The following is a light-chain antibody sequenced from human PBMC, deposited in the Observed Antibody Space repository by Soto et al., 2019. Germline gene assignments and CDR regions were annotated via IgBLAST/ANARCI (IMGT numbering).Light chain of an antibody. J-gene: IGKJ1*01. CDR2: AAS. Sequence: DIQMTQSPSSLSASVGDIFTIACRASQNITNFLNWYQHNPGKAPNLLIFAASHLQSGVSSRFSGSGSGTDFTLTISSLHPEDFATFYCQESATTRWAFGQGTKVDI. CDR3: QESATTRWA. V-gene: IGKV1-39*01. CDR1: QNITNF.